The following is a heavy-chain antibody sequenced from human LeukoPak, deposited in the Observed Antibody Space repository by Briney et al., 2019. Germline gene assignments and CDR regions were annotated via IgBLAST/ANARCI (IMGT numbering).Heavy chain of an antibody. D-gene: IGHD2-2*01. CDR3: ARGYCSSTSCYAYSWFDP. CDR1: GGSISSGSYY. Sequence: SETLSLTCTVSGGSISSGSYYWSWIRQPTGKGLEWIGRIYTSGSTNYNPSLKSRVTISVDTSKNQFSLKLSSVTAADTAVYYCARGYCSSTSCYAYSWFDPWGQGTLVTVSS. V-gene: IGHV4-61*02. J-gene: IGHJ5*02. CDR2: IYTSGST.